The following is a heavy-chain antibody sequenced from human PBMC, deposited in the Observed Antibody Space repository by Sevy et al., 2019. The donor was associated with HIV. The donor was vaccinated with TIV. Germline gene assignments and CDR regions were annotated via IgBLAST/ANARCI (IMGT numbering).Heavy chain of an antibody. CDR3: STGGYSLDY. CDR2: IKSKVDGGTT. J-gene: IGHJ4*02. CDR1: GFTFSNAW. V-gene: IGHV3-15*07. D-gene: IGHD1-1*01. Sequence: GGSLRLSCVGSGFTFSNAWMNWVRQAPGKGLEWVGRIKSKVDGGTTEYAAFVKGRFTISRDDSKHTVYLQVNSLKSEDTAVYYCSTGGYSLDYWGQGTLVTVSS.